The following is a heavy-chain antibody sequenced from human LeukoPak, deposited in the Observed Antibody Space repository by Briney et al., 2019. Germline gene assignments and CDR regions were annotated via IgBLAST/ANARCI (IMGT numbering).Heavy chain of an antibody. CDR2: ISWDGGST. D-gene: IGHD6-13*01. Sequence: GGSLRLSCAASGFTFDDYAMHWVRQAPGKGLEWVSLISWDGGSTYCADSVKGRFTISRDNSKNSLYLQMNSLRAEDTALYYCASSSPIGGYYFDYWGQGTLVTVSS. J-gene: IGHJ4*02. CDR3: ASSSPIGGYYFDY. V-gene: IGHV3-43D*03. CDR1: GFTFDDYA.